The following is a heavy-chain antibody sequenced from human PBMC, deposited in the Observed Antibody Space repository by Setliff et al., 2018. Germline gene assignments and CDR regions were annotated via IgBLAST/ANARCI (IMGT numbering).Heavy chain of an antibody. CDR2: IYSSGST. J-gene: IGHJ3*02. V-gene: IGHV4-4*07. CDR3: ARGKLRLGQLSLFYGFDI. Sequence: SETLSLTCTVSGDSISSYYWSWIRQPAGKGLEWIGRIYSSGSTNFNPSLKSRVTMSMDTSKNQFFLKLSSVTAADTAIYYCARGKLRLGQLSLFYGFDIWGQGTMVTVSS. D-gene: IGHD3-16*02. CDR1: GDSISSYY.